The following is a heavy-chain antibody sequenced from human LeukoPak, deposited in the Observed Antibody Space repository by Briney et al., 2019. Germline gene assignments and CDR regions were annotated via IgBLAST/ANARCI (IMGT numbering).Heavy chain of an antibody. D-gene: IGHD6-19*01. V-gene: IGHV3-21*01. CDR2: ISGSSSYI. CDR3: ARGGSLGY. CDR1: GFTFSDYS. Sequence: GGSLRLSCAASGFTFSDYSMNWVRQAPGKGLEWVSSISGSSSYIYYADSVKGRFTISRDNAKSSLYLQMNSLRVEDTAVYYCARGGSLGYWGQGTLVTVSS. J-gene: IGHJ4*02.